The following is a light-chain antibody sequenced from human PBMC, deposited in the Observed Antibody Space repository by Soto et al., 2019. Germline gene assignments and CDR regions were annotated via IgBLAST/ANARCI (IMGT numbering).Light chain of an antibody. CDR3: QQHNDWPRT. Sequence: IVMTQSPATLSVSPGERATLSCRASQSMDNKLAWYQQRPGQAPRLLIYGASIRATGIPARFSGSGSGTEFTLTISGLQSDDFAVYYCQQHNDWPRTFGQGTKVEIK. J-gene: IGKJ1*01. CDR1: QSMDNK. CDR2: GAS. V-gene: IGKV3-15*01.